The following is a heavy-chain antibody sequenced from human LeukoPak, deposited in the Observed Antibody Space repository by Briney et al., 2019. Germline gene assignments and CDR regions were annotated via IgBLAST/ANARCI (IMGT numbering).Heavy chain of an antibody. D-gene: IGHD3-22*01. V-gene: IGHV3-48*01. CDR2: ISSSSSTI. Sequence: SGGSLRLSCAASGFTFSSYSMNWVRQAPGKGLEWVSYISSSSSTIYYADSVKGRFTISRDNAKNSLYLQMNSLRAEDTAVYYCARGNYDSSGYYWAYWGQGTLVTVSS. J-gene: IGHJ4*02. CDR1: GFTFSSYS. CDR3: ARGNYDSSGYYWAY.